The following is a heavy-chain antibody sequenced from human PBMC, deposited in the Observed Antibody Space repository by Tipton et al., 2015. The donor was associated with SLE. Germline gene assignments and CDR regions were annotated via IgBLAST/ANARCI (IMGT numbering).Heavy chain of an antibody. CDR3: AREGVYGDVDY. J-gene: IGHJ4*02. D-gene: IGHD4-17*01. CDR2: ISSSSYI. Sequence: GSLRLSCAASGFTFSSYTMNWVRQAPGKGLEWVSSISSSSYIYYADSVKGRFTISRDNAKNSLYLQMNSLRAEDTAVYYCAREGVYGDVDYWGQGTLVTVSS. V-gene: IGHV3-21*01. CDR1: GFTFSSYT.